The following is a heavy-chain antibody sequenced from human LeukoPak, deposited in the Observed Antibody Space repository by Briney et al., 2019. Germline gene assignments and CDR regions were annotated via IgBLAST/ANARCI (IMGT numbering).Heavy chain of an antibody. CDR3: ARDGGLYCGGDCYFDY. V-gene: IGHV1-3*01. Sequence: ASVKVSCKASGYTFSGYAIHWVRQAPGQRFEWMGWINAGNGHTKYSQNFQGRVTITRDSSANTVYMELSSLTSEDTAVYYCARDGGLYCGGDCYFDYWGQGTLVTVSS. J-gene: IGHJ4*02. D-gene: IGHD2-21*02. CDR2: INAGNGHT. CDR1: GYTFSGYA.